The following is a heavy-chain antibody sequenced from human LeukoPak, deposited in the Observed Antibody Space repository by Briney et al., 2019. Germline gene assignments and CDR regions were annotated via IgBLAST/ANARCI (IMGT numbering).Heavy chain of an antibody. Sequence: LPGGSLRLSCVGSGFTFSGYWMSWVRQAPGKGPEWVAHIKQDGSEKDYADALKGRFTISRDNAKNSLYLQMNSLRAEDTAVYYCARWLELMRNFDWWGQGTLVTVSS. CDR3: ARWLELMRNFDW. D-gene: IGHD5-24*01. CDR1: GFTFSGYW. V-gene: IGHV3-7*01. J-gene: IGHJ4*02. CDR2: IKQDGSEK.